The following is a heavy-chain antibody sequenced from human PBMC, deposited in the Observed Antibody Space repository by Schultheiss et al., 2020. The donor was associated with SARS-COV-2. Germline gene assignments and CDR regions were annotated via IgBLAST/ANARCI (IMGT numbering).Heavy chain of an antibody. D-gene: IGHD3-10*01. J-gene: IGHJ4*02. V-gene: IGHV1-18*01. CDR2: ISAYNGNT. CDR1: GYTFTSYD. CDR3: ARAYYYGSGSYIKPFDY. Sequence: ASVKVSCKASGYTFTSYDINWVRQATGQGLEWMGWISAYNGNTNYAQKLQGRVTMTTDTSTSTAYMELRSLRSDDTAVYYCARAYYYGSGSYIKPFDYWGQGTLVTVSS.